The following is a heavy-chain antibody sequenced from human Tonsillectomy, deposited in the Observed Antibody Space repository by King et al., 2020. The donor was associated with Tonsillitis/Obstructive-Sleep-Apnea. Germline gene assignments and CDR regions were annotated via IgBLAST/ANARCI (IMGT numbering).Heavy chain of an antibody. D-gene: IGHD2-2*02. J-gene: IGHJ5*02. CDR3: SGQGFCSSNSCYSWFDP. CDR2: IYYSGNT. Sequence: QLQESGPGLVKPSETLSLTCTVSGGSISSSSYYWGWMRQPPGKGLEWIGSIYYSGNTYYNPSLNSRLTISVDTSKNQISLKLSSVTAADTAVYYCSGQGFCSSNSCYSWFDPWGQGTLVTVSS. V-gene: IGHV4-39*01. CDR1: GGSISSSSYY.